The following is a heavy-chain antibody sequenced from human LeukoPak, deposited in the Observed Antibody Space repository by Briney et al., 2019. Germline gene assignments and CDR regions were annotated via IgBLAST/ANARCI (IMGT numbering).Heavy chain of an antibody. CDR3: ARDRGSGSYIVFDP. CDR2: INAGNGNT. D-gene: IGHD3-10*01. V-gene: IGHV1-3*01. J-gene: IGHJ5*02. CDR1: GYTFTSYA. Sequence: ASVKVSCRASGYTFTSYAMHWVRQAPGQRLEWMGWINAGNGNTKYSQKFQGRVTITRDTSASTAYMELSSLRSEDTAVYYCARDRGSGSYIVFDPWGQGTLVTVSS.